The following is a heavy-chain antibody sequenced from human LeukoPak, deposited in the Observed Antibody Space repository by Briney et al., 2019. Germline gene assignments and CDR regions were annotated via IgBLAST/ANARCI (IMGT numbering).Heavy chain of an antibody. V-gene: IGHV4-39*01. CDR2: IYYSGST. Sequence: AETLSLTCTVSGVSISGSRYYWGWIRQPQGKGLEWIGRIYYSGSTYYTSSLNSRFTISVDTSKTQFSLKLNSVSATVTAVYYCATHYGPWGQGTLVTVSS. CDR3: ATHYGP. J-gene: IGHJ4*02. CDR1: GVSISGSRYY. D-gene: IGHD3-10*01.